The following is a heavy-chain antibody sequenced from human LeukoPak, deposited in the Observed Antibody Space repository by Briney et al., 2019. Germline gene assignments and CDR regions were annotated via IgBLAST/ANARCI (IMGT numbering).Heavy chain of an antibody. V-gene: IGHV3-48*04. Sequence: PGGSLRLSCAVSGFTFSSYWMSWVRQAPGKGLEWVSYISSSGSTIYYAGSVKGRFTISRDNAKNSLYLQMNSLRAEDTAVYYCARDLKAQYYFDYWGQGTLVTVSS. CDR3: ARDLKAQYYFDY. CDR1: GFTFSSYW. J-gene: IGHJ4*02. CDR2: ISSSGSTI.